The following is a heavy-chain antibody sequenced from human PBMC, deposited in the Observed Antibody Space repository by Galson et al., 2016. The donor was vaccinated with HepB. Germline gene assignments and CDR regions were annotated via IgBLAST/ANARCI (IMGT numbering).Heavy chain of an antibody. Sequence: SVKVSCKVSGYTLTELSMHWVRQAPGKGLEWMGGFDPEDGETIYAQKFQGRVTMTEDTSTDTAYMELSSLRSEDTAVYYCATGRRAAAGLDAFDIWAKGQWSPSPQ. J-gene: IGHJ3*02. CDR3: ATGRRAAAGLDAFDI. CDR2: FDPEDGET. V-gene: IGHV1-24*01. D-gene: IGHD6-13*01. CDR1: GYTLTELS.